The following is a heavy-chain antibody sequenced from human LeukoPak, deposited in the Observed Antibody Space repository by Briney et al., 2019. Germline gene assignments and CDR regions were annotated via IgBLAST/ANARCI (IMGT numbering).Heavy chain of an antibody. J-gene: IGHJ3*02. CDR3: ARVGGCNYLDAFDI. CDR1: DESFNDYY. D-gene: IGHD1-26*01. Sequence: SETLSLTCAVPDESFNDYYWSWIRQLPGKGLEWIGEINHGGTTNYNPSLKSRVTISVDTSKNEFSLKLSSVTAADTAVYYCARVGGCNYLDAFDIWGQGTAVTVSS. V-gene: IGHV4-34*01. CDR2: INHGGTT.